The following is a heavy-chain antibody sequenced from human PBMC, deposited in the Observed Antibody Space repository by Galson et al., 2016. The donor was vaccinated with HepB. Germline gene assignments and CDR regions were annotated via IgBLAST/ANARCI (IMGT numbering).Heavy chain of an antibody. CDR2: MYYSGST. CDR3: ARGKRAFEI. J-gene: IGHJ3*02. D-gene: IGHD4-23*01. CDR1: GDSINDYY. V-gene: IGHV4-59*01. Sequence: LSLTCTVSGDSINDYYWSWIRQPPGKGLQWIGYMYYSGSTNYNPPLTRPVTISGDTSKNHFSLKLSSVTAADTAVYYCARGKRAFEIWGQGTMVTVSS.